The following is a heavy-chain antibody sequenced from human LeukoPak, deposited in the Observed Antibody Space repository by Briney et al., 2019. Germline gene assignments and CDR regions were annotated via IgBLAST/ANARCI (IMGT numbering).Heavy chain of an antibody. CDR3: ARGSWRSGRWLQLGSYSDY. CDR2: INHSGST. V-gene: IGHV4-34*01. J-gene: IGHJ4*02. D-gene: IGHD5-24*01. Sequence: SETLSLTCAVYGGSFSGYYWSWIRQPPGKGLEWIGEINHSGSTNYNPSLKSRVTISVDTSKNQFSLKLSSVTAADTAVYYCARGSWRSGRWLQLGSYSDYWGQGTLVTVSS. CDR1: GGSFSGYY.